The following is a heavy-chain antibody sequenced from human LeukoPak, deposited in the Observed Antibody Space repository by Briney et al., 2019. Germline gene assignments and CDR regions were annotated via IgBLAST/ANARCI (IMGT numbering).Heavy chain of an antibody. J-gene: IGHJ4*02. CDR3: ASSHPGYCSSTSCRHFDY. V-gene: IGHV1-46*01. CDR2: INPSGGST. Sequence: ASVKVSCKASEYTFTSYYMHWERQAPGQGLEWVGIINPSGGSTSYAQKFQGRVTMTRDTSTSTVYIELSSLGSEDTAVYYCASSHPGYCSSTSCRHFDYWGQGTLVTVSS. CDR1: EYTFTSYY. D-gene: IGHD2-2*01.